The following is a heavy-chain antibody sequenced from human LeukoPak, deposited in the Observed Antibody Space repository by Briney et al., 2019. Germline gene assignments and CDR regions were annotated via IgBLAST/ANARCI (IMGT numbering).Heavy chain of an antibody. D-gene: IGHD3-10*01. CDR3: AKGMWYNYYGSGSYYKSDIDDYFDY. J-gene: IGHJ4*02. CDR1: GLTFDDYA. Sequence: GGSLRLSCAASGLTFDDYAMHWVRQAPGKGLEWVSGTSWNSGSIGYADSVKGRFTISRDNAKNSLYLQMNSLRAEDMALYYCAKGMWYNYYGSGSYYKSDIDDYFDYWGQGTLVTVSS. V-gene: IGHV3-9*03. CDR2: TSWNSGSI.